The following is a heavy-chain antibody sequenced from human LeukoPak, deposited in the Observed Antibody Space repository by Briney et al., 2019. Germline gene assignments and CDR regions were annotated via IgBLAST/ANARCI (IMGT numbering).Heavy chain of an antibody. CDR3: ARDKSYGAGRGNY. V-gene: IGHV3-21*01. D-gene: IGHD6-19*01. CDR1: GFTFSSYS. J-gene: IGHJ4*02. CDR2: ISSSSSYI. Sequence: GGSLRLSCAASGFTFSSYSMNWVRQAPGKGLEWVSSISSSSSYIYYADSVKGRFTISRDNAKNSLYLQMNSLRAEDTAVYYCARDKSYGAGRGNYWGQGTLVTVSS.